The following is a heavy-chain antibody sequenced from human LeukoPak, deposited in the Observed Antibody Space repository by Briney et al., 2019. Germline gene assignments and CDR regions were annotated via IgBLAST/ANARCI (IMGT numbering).Heavy chain of an antibody. D-gene: IGHD5-18*01. CDR1: GDSISSYY. CDR2: IYASGSS. Sequence: PSETLSLTCTVSGDSISSYYWIWIRQPAGKGLEYIGRIYASGSSSYNPSLKSRVSMSVDTPQNQFSLRLSSVTAADTAVYYCARDRDTYGYPDYWGQGTLVTVSS. V-gene: IGHV4-4*07. CDR3: ARDRDTYGYPDY. J-gene: IGHJ4*02.